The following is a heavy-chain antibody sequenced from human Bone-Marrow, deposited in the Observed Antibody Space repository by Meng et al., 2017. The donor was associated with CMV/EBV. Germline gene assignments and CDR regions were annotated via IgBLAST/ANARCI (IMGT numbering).Heavy chain of an antibody. J-gene: IGHJ4*02. CDR3: ARDLSGSRDY. Sequence: VQLVASGGRLIQAGGPLRLSCEDSGFTFSNYWMHWVRQVPGEGLVWVSRINEDGKITSYADSVKGRFTISRDNARNTLYRQMNSLRADDSAVYYCARDLSGSRDYWGRGTLVTVSS. CDR1: GFTFSNYW. CDR2: INEDGKIT. V-gene: IGHV3-74*01. D-gene: IGHD1-26*01.